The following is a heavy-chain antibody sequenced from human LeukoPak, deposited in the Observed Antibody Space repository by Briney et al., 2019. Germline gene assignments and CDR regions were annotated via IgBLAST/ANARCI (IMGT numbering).Heavy chain of an antibody. D-gene: IGHD3-10*02. J-gene: IGHJ6*04. CDR2: ISSSGSTI. CDR1: GFTSSSCE. V-gene: IGHV3-48*03. CDR3: AELGITMIGGV. Sequence: PGGSLRLSCAASGFTSSSCEMNWVRQAPGKGLEWVSYISSSGSTIYYADSVKGRFTISRDNAKNSLYLQMNSLRAEDTAVYYCAELGITMIGGVWGKGTTVTISS.